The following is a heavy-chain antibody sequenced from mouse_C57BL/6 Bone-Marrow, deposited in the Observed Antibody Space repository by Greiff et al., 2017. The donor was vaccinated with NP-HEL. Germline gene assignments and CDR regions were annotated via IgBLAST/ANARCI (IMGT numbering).Heavy chain of an antibody. CDR3: ARQGSRDV. V-gene: IGHV5-12*01. J-gene: IGHJ1*03. CDR1: GFTFSDYY. Sequence: EVKLVESGGGLVQPGGSLKLSCAASGFTFSDYYMYWVRQTPEKRLEWVAYISNGGGSTYYPDTVKGRFTISRDNAKNTLYLQMSRLKSEDTAMYYCARQGSRDVWGTGTTVTVSS. CDR2: ISNGGGST.